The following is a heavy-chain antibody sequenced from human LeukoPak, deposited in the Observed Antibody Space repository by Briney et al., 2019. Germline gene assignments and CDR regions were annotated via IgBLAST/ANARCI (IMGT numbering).Heavy chain of an antibody. D-gene: IGHD3-10*01. J-gene: IGHJ4*02. CDR1: GFTFSSYA. CDR3: AKDLGLGSGSYYNEDY. V-gene: IGHV3-23*01. CDR2: ISGSGGST. Sequence: GGSLRLSCAASGFTFSSYAMSWVRQAPGKGLEWVSAISGSGGSTYYADSVKGRFTISRDNSKNTLYLQMNSLRAEDTAVYYCAKDLGLGSGSYYNEDYWGQGTLVTVSS.